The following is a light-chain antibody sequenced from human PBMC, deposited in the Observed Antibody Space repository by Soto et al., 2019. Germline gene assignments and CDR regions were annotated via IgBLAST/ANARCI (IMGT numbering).Light chain of an antibody. Sequence: IQMTQSPPSLCASVGDSVNITCRASQTISTYLHWYPQKPGKVPNLLIYGVSTLQSGTPSRFCGSGSGTDFTLTISNLQPEDSATYYCQQSYSTPRLTFGGGAKVDIK. J-gene: IGKJ4*01. V-gene: IGKV1-39*01. CDR1: QTISTY. CDR2: GVS. CDR3: QQSYSTPRLT.